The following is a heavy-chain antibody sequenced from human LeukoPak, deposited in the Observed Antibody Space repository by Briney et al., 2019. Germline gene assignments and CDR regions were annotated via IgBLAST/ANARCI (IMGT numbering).Heavy chain of an antibody. Sequence: GGSLRLSCAASGFTFGSYAMSWVRQAPGKGLEWVSAISGSGGSTYYADSVKGRFTISRDNSKNTLYLQMNSLRAEDTAVYYCASSNGYPNWFDPWGQGTLVTVSS. D-gene: IGHD5-18*01. CDR2: ISGSGGST. J-gene: IGHJ5*02. CDR1: GFTFGSYA. V-gene: IGHV3-23*01. CDR3: ASSNGYPNWFDP.